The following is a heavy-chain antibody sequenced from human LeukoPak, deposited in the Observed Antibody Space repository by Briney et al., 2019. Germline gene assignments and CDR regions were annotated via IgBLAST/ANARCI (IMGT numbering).Heavy chain of an antibody. CDR3: ARVKYYYGSGSLTTCYYFDY. D-gene: IGHD3-10*01. CDR1: GFTFSSYS. V-gene: IGHV3-21*01. Sequence: PGGSLRLSCAASGFTFSSYSMNWVRQAPGKGLEWVSSISSSSSYIYYADSVKGRFTISRDNAKNSLYLQMNSLRAEDTAVYYCARVKYYYGSGSLTTCYYFDYWGQGTLVTVSS. J-gene: IGHJ4*02. CDR2: ISSSSSYI.